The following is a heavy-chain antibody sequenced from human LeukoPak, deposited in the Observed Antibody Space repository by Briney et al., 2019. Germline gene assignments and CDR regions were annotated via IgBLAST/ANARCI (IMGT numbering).Heavy chain of an antibody. V-gene: IGHV1-69*05. CDR2: IIPIFGSA. D-gene: IGHD6-13*01. J-gene: IGHJ4*02. CDR1: GGTLSSYA. Sequence: SVRVSCKASGGTLSSYAISWVRQTPGQGLEWMGRIIPIFGSANYAQKFQGRVTITTDESTSTAYMELSRLRSEETAVYYCARYRLVAAAPLDYWGQGTLVTVSS. CDR3: ARYRLVAAAPLDY.